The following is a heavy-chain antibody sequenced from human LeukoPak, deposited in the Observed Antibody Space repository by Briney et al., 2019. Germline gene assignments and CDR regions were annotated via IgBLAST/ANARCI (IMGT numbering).Heavy chain of an antibody. CDR1: GFTFSSYA. V-gene: IGHV3-23*01. D-gene: IGHD3-22*01. Sequence: PGGSLRLSCAASGFTFSSYAMSWVRQAPGKGLEWVSAISGSGGSTYYADSVKGRFTISRDKSKNTLYLQMNSLRAEDTAVYYCAKDSPYYYDSTGYSFYFDSWGQGTLVTVSS. CDR2: ISGSGGST. CDR3: AKDSPYYYDSTGYSFYFDS. J-gene: IGHJ4*02.